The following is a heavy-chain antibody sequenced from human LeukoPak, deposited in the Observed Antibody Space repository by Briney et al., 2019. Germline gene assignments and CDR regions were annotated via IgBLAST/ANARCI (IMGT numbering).Heavy chain of an antibody. D-gene: IGHD4-17*01. J-gene: IGHJ4*02. V-gene: IGHV4-34*01. Sequence: PSETLSLTCAVSGGSFSGYYWTWTRQPPGKGLEWIGEINHSGSANYNPSLKSRVTISLDTSKNQFSLNLSSVTAADTAVYYCARGQGTVTTHWGQGTLVTVSS. CDR3: ARGQGTVTTH. CDR2: INHSGSA. CDR1: GGSFSGYY.